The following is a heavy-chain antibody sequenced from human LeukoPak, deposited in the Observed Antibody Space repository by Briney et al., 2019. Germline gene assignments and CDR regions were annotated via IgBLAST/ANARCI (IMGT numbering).Heavy chain of an antibody. CDR3: ARTLIAAAGPYNWFDP. D-gene: IGHD6-13*01. CDR2: IYTSGST. V-gene: IGHV4-4*07. J-gene: IGHJ5*02. Sequence: SETLSLTCTVSGGSISSYYWSWIRQPAGKELEWIGRIYTSGSTNYNPSLKSRVTMSVDTSKNQFSLKLSSVTAADTAVYYCARTLIAAAGPYNWFDPWGQGTLVTVSS. CDR1: GGSISSYY.